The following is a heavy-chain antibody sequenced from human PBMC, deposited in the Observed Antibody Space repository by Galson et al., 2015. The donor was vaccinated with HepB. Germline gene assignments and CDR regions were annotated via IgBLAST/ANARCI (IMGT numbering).Heavy chain of an antibody. CDR2: IIPILRIA. CDR1: GGTFSCYA. D-gene: IGHD3-22*01. CDR3: ARERRYYYDSSAKSGDAFDI. Sequence: SVKVSCKAFGGTFSCYAINWVRQAPGQGLEWMGRIIPILRIANYAQNFQGRVTITADKSTSTAYMELSSLRSEDTAVYYCARERRYYYDSSAKSGDAFDIWGQGTMVTVSS. V-gene: IGHV1-69*04. J-gene: IGHJ3*02.